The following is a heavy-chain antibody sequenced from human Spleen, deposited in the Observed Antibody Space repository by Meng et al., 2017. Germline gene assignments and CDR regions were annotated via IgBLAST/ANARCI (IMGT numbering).Heavy chain of an antibody. CDR1: GGSFSGYY. J-gene: IGHJ4*02. D-gene: IGHD3-22*01. V-gene: IGHV4-34*01. CDR3: ARGGKNYYDSSGYKMVY. Sequence: QQWGAGTLKPSETLSLTCAVDGGSFSGYYWSWIRQPPGKGLEWIGEINHSGSTNYNPSLKSRVTISVDTSKNQFSLKLSSVTAADTAVYYCARGGKNYYDSSGYKMVYWGQGTLVTVSS. CDR2: INHSGST.